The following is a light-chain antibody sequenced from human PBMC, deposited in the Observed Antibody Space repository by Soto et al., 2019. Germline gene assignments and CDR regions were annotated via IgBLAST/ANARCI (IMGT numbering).Light chain of an antibody. CDR3: QSYDSSLSGYV. CDR1: SSNIGAGYD. Sequence: QSVLTQPPSVSGAPGQRVTISCTGSSSNIGAGYDVHWYQQLPGTAPKLLIYGNSNRPSGVPDQFSGSKSGISASLAITGLQAEDEADYYCQSYDSSLSGYVFGTGTKLTVL. V-gene: IGLV1-40*01. J-gene: IGLJ1*01. CDR2: GNS.